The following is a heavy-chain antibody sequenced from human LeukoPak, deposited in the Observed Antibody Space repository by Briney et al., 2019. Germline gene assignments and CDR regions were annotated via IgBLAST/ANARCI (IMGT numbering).Heavy chain of an antibody. CDR2: IYSGGST. D-gene: IGHD5-18*01. CDR1: GFTVSSNY. V-gene: IGHV3-53*01. J-gene: IGHJ4*02. CDR3: ASGYSYGYWGY. Sequence: GGSLRLSCAASGFTVSSNYMNWVRQAPGKGLEWVSVIYSGGSTYYADSVKGRFTISRDNSKNTLYLQMNSLRAEDTAVYYCASGYSYGYWGYWGQGTLVTVSS.